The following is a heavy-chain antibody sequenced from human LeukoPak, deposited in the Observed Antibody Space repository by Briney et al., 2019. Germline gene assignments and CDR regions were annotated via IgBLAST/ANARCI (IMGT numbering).Heavy chain of an antibody. CDR3: ARGPDTAMDFAEYFQH. D-gene: IGHD5-18*01. J-gene: IGHJ1*01. V-gene: IGHV3-21*01. CDR2: ISSSSSYI. CDR1: GLTFSSYS. Sequence: GGSLRLSCAASGLTFSSYSMNWVRQAPGKGLEWVSSISSSSSYIYYADSVKGRFTISRDNAKNSLYLQMNSLRAEDTAVYYCARGPDTAMDFAEYFQHWGQGTLVTVSS.